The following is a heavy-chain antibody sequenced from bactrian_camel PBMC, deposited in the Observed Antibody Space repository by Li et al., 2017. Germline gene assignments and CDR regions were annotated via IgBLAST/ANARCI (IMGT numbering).Heavy chain of an antibody. V-gene: IGHV3S1*01. Sequence: VQLVESGGGLVQPGGSLRLSCAASGFTFSSYWMYWVRQAPGKGLEWVSTINTAHTNTWYVDSVQDRFTVSSDNAKNTVYLQMNSLKAEDAAVYYCSGTPVVGYWGQGTQVTVS. J-gene: IGHJ6*01. CDR1: GFTFSSYW. CDR3: SGTPVVGY. CDR2: INTAHTNT. D-gene: IGHD7*01.